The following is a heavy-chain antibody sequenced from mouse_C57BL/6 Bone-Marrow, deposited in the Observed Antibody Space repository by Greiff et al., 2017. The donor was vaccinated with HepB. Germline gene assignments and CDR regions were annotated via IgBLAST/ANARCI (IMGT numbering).Heavy chain of an antibody. CDR3: ARWFVDY. Sequence: QVQLQQSGPELVKPGASVKISCKASGYAFSSSWMNWVKQRPGKGLEWIGRIYPGDGDTNYNGKFKGKATLTADKSSSTAYMQLSSLTSEDSAVYFCARWFVDYWGQGTTLTVSS. CDR2: IYPGDGDT. D-gene: IGHD2-2*01. V-gene: IGHV1-82*01. CDR1: GYAFSSSW. J-gene: IGHJ2*01.